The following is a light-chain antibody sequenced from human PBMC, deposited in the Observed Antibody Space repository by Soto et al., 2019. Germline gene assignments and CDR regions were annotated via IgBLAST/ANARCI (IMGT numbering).Light chain of an antibody. Sequence: QSVLTQPRSVSGSPGQSVTISCTGTSSDVGGYSYVSWFQQHPGKAPKLMIYDVSKRPSGVPDRFSCSKSGNTASLTISGLQAEDEADYDCCSFAGSYPLYVFGTGTKLTVL. J-gene: IGLJ1*01. V-gene: IGLV2-11*01. CDR2: DVS. CDR1: SSDVGGYSY. CDR3: CSFAGSYPLYV.